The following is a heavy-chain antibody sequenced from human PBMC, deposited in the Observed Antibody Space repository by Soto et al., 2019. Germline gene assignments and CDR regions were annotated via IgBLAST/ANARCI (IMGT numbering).Heavy chain of an antibody. CDR2: ISAYNGNT. V-gene: IGHV1-18*01. CDR1: GYTFTSYG. D-gene: IGHD3-10*01. Sequence: VQLVQSGAEVKKPGTPMKVSCKASGYTFTSYGSSWVPQAPGQWLEWMGWISAYNGNTNDAKKLQGKVTMTTDTSTSTAYMELRSLRSDDAAVYYCASPATMVRGVSDAFDIWGQGTMVSVSS. J-gene: IGHJ3*02. CDR3: ASPATMVRGVSDAFDI.